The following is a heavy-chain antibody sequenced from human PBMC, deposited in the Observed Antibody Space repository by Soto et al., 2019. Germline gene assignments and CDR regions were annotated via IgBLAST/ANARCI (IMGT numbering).Heavy chain of an antibody. CDR2: INAGNGNT. CDR3: AGTPGIPTSRLSYFDY. D-gene: IGHD2-21*02. CDR1: GYTFTSYA. Sequence: QVQLGQSGAEVKKPGASVKVSCKASGYTFTSYAMHWVRQAPGQRLEWMGWINAGNGNTKNSQKFQGRVTSTRDTSASTAYMELSSLRSEDTAVYYCAGTPGIPTSRLSYFDYWGQGTLVTVSS. J-gene: IGHJ4*02. V-gene: IGHV1-3*01.